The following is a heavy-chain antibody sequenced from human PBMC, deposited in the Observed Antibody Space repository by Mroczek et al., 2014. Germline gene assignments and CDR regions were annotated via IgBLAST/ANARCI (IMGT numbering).Heavy chain of an antibody. J-gene: IGHJ5*02. V-gene: IGHV4-59*01. D-gene: IGHD6-6*01. CDR2: TYYSGST. CDR1: GGSISSYY. CDR3: ARSAARPLTAFDP. Sequence: QVQLQQSGPGLVKPSETLSLTCTVSGGSISSYYWSWIRQPPGKGLEWIGYTYYSGSTNYNPSLKSRVTISVDTSKNQFSLKLSSVTAADTAVYYCARSAARPLTAFDPWGQGTPGHRLL.